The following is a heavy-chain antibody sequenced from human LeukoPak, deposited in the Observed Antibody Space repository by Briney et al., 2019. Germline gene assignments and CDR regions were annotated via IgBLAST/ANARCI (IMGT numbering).Heavy chain of an antibody. Sequence: PSETLSLTCTVSGGSISTSNYYWGWIRQPPGKGLEWIGNIFYSGSTYYSPSLRSRVTISLDTSRNQFSLKLNSVTAADTAVYYCARDLMYSSTWETFNWGQGTLVTVSS. CDR2: IFYSGST. CDR1: GGSISTSNYY. D-gene: IGHD6-13*01. J-gene: IGHJ4*02. CDR3: ARDLMYSSTWETFN. V-gene: IGHV4-39*07.